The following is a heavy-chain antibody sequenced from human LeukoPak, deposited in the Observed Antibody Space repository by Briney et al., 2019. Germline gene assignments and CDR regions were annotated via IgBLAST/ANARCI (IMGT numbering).Heavy chain of an antibody. V-gene: IGHV5-51*01. CDR3: ARLVKGDPPIVVGDY. CDR2: IYPVDSDT. J-gene: IGHJ4*02. Sequence: GESLKISCQGSGYSFTSYWIGWVRQMPGKGLEWMGIIYPVDSDTRYSPSFQGQVTISADKSISTAYLQWSSLKASDTAMYYCARLVKGDPPIVVGDYWGQGTLVTVSS. D-gene: IGHD2-2*01. CDR1: GYSFTSYW.